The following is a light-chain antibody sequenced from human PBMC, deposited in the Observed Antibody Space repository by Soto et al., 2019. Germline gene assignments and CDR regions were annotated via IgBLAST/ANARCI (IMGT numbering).Light chain of an antibody. V-gene: IGKV1-5*01. CDR1: QSIGNW. J-gene: IGKJ2*01. CDR2: DVS. CDR3: HQYYGSLYA. Sequence: DIQMTQSPSTLSASVGDRVTITCRASQSIGNWLAWYQQKPGKVPKVLIYDVSTLESGVPSRFSGSGSGTEFTLTISSLQPDDYATYYCHQYYGSLYAFGQGTKVEI.